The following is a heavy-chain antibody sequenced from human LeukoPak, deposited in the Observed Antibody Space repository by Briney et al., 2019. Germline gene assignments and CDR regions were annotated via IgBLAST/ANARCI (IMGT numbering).Heavy chain of an antibody. Sequence: GGSLRLSCAASGFNFRDAAMTWVRQAPGKGLECVSVTYSGGSTYYADSVKGRFTISRDNSKNTLFLQMNSLRAEDTAIYYCATVAYGSGSYIDYWGQGTLVTVSS. CDR1: GFNFRDAA. CDR3: ATVAYGSGSYIDY. J-gene: IGHJ4*02. V-gene: IGHV3-66*01. CDR2: TYSGGST. D-gene: IGHD3-10*01.